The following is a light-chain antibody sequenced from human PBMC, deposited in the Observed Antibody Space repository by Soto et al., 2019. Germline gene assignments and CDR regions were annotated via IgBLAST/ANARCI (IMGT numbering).Light chain of an antibody. J-gene: IGKJ5*01. CDR3: QQRSNWPLT. V-gene: IGKV3-11*01. CDR1: QSVSSY. Sequence: EIVVTQSPATLSLSPGERATLSCRANQSVSSYLAWYQQKPGQAPRLLIYDASNRATGIPARFSGSGSGTDFTLTISSLEPEDFAVYYCQQRSNWPLTFGQGTRLEIK. CDR2: DAS.